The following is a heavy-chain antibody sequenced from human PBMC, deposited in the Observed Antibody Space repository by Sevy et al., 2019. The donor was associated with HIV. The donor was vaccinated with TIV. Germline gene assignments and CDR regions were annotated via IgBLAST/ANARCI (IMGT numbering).Heavy chain of an antibody. CDR2: ISGSGGGT. D-gene: IGHD2-2*01. CDR1: GFTFSSYA. V-gene: IGHV3-23*01. CDR3: AKAGEGMPYYYYYYYMDV. J-gene: IGHJ6*03. Sequence: GGSLRLSCAASGFTFSSYAMSWVRQAPGKGLEWVSAISGSGGGTYYADSVKGRFTISRDNSKNTLYLQMNSLRAEDTAVYYCAKAGEGMPYYYYYYYMDVWGKGTTVTVSS.